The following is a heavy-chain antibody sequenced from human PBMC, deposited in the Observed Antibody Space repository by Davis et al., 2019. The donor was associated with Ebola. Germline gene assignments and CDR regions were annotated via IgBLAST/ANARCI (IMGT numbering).Heavy chain of an antibody. Sequence: ASVKVSCKASGYTFTSYGISWVRQAPGQGLEWMGWMNPNSGNTGYAQKFQGRVTMTRNTSISTAYMELSSLRSEDTAVYYCARGGYCSGGSCYGSYFQHWGQGTLVTVSS. CDR3: ARGGYCSGGSCYGSYFQH. V-gene: IGHV1-8*02. CDR1: GYTFTSYG. J-gene: IGHJ1*01. CDR2: MNPNSGNT. D-gene: IGHD2-15*01.